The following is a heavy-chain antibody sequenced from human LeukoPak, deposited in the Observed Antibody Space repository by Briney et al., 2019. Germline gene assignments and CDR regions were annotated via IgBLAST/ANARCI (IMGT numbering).Heavy chain of an antibody. CDR3: ARGLKDFSMSNYYYYMDV. D-gene: IGHD3-10*02. V-gene: IGHV3-7*01. J-gene: IGHJ6*03. Sequence: GGSLRLSCAASGFTFSSYAMSWVRQAPGKGLEWVANIKQDGSEKYYVDSVKGRFTVSRDNAKNSLYLQMSSLRAEDTAVYYCARGLKDFSMSNYYYYMDVWGKGTTVTVSS. CDR2: IKQDGSEK. CDR1: GFTFSSYA.